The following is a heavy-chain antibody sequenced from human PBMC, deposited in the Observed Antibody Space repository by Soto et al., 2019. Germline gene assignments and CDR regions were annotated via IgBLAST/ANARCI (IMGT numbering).Heavy chain of an antibody. CDR2: IYYSGST. J-gene: IGHJ6*02. V-gene: IGHV4-59*01. Sequence: PSETLSLTCTVSGGSISSYYWSWIRQPPGKGLEWIGYIYYSGSTNYNPSLKSRVPISVDTSKNQFSLKLSSVTAADTAVYYCARSSGNYYYYGMDVWGQGTTVTVSS. D-gene: IGHD2-15*01. CDR3: ARSSGNYYYYGMDV. CDR1: GGSISSYY.